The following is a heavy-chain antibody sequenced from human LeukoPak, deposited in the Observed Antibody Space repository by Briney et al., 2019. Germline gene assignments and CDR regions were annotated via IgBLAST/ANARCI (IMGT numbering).Heavy chain of an antibody. J-gene: IGHJ4*02. CDR3: ARSSWGSSTNS. D-gene: IGHD3-16*01. CDR2: INQDGSEN. Sequence: GGSLRLSCAASGFTFNDYWMSGVRQAPGRGLEWVANINQDGSENYYVDSMKGRFTSSRDNAKNSVYLQMNSLRAEDTAIYYCARSSWGSSTNSWGQGTLVTVSS. V-gene: IGHV3-7*01. CDR1: GFTFNDYW.